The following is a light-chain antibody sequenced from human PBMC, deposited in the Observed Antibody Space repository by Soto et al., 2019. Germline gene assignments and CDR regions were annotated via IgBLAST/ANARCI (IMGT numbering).Light chain of an antibody. V-gene: IGKV3-15*01. Sequence: EIVMTQSPATLSVSPGERATLSCRASQSVSTNLAWYQQKPGQAPRLLIYNALTRATGIPARFSGSGSGTEFTLTISSLQSEDLAVYYCQQYNNWPPTFGRGTRLEIK. J-gene: IGKJ5*01. CDR3: QQYNNWPPT. CDR2: NAL. CDR1: QSVSTN.